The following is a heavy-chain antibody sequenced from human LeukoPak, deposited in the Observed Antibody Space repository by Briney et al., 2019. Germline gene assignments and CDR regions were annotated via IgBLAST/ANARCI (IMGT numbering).Heavy chain of an antibody. CDR2: FDPEDGET. D-gene: IGHD3-10*01. V-gene: IGHV1-24*01. CDR3: ATPPLGITTRDAFDI. Sequence: ASVMVSCKVSGYTLTELSMHWVRQAPGKGLEWMGGFDPEDGETIYAQKFQGRVTMTEDTSTDTAYMELSSLRSEDTAVYYCATPPLGITTRDAFDIWGQGTMVTVSS. J-gene: IGHJ3*02. CDR1: GYTLTELS.